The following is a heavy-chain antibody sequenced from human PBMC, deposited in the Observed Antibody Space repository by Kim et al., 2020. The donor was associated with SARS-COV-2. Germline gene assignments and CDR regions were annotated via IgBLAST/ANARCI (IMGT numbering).Heavy chain of an antibody. CDR3: TTEFTDYGSGTTEGLNWFDP. CDR1: GFTFSNAW. D-gene: IGHD3-10*01. Sequence: GGSLRLSCAASGFTFSNAWMSWVRQAPGKGLEWVGRIKSKTDGGTTDYAAPVKGRFTISRDDSKNTLYLQMNSLKTEDTAVYYCTTEFTDYGSGTTEGLNWFDPWGQGTLVTVSS. J-gene: IGHJ5*02. CDR2: IKSKTDGGTT. V-gene: IGHV3-15*01.